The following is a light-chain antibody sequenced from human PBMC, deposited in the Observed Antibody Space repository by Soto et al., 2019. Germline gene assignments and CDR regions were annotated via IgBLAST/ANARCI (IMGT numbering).Light chain of an antibody. V-gene: IGKV1-39*01. CDR1: QSISSY. CDR2: AAS. Sequence: DIQMTQSPSSLSASVGDRVTITCRASQSISSYLNWYQQKPGKAPKLLIYAASSLQSGVPSRFSGSGSGTEFILTISSLQPDDFATYYCQQYDSYSWTFDQGTKVDNK. J-gene: IGKJ1*01. CDR3: QQYDSYSWT.